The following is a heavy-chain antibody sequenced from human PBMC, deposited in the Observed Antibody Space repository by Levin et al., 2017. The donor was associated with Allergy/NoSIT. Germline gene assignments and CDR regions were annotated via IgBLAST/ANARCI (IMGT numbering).Heavy chain of an antibody. Sequence: PGGSLRLSCAASGFTFSSYGMHWVRQAPGKGLEWVAVISYDGSNKYYADSVKGRFTISRDNSKNTLYLQMNSLRAEDTAVYYCAKDPSVYGVGATGFPDYWGQGTLVTVSS. V-gene: IGHV3-30*18. CDR3: AKDPSVYGVGATGFPDY. J-gene: IGHJ4*02. D-gene: IGHD1-26*01. CDR2: ISYDGSNK. CDR1: GFTFSSYG.